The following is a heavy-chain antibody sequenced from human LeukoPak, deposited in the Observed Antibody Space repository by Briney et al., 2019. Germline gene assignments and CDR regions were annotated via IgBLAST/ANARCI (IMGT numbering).Heavy chain of an antibody. CDR2: ISAYNGNT. CDR1: GYTFTGYY. V-gene: IGHV1-18*04. CDR3: ARDNRQLTTGDAFDI. D-gene: IGHD6-13*01. J-gene: IGHJ3*02. Sequence: AASVKVSCKASGYTFTGYYMHWVRQAPGQGLEWMGWISAYNGNTNYAQKLQGRVTMTTDTSTSTAYMELRSLRSDDTAVYYCARDNRQLTTGDAFDIWGQGTMVTVSS.